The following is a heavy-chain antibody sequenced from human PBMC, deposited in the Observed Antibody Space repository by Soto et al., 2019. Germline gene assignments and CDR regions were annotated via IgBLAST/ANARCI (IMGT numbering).Heavy chain of an antibody. D-gene: IGHD6-13*01. V-gene: IGHV4-34*01. J-gene: IGHJ6*02. CDR3: ARGRSSSWYLLPSYYYYGMDV. CDR1: GGSFSGYY. Sequence: QVQLQQWGAGLLKPSETLSLTCAVYGGSFSGYYWSWIRQPPGKGLEWIGEINHSGSTNYNPSLKSRVTTSVDTSKNQFSRKLSSVTAADTAVYYCARGRSSSWYLLPSYYYYGMDVWGQGTTVTVSS. CDR2: INHSGST.